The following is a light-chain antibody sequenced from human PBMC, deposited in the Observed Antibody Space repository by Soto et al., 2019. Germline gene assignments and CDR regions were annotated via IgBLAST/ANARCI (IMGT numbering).Light chain of an antibody. CDR3: QQYNIWPLT. CDR2: GAS. CDR1: QRVLSN. J-gene: IGKJ4*01. V-gene: IGKV3D-15*01. Sequence: EVVMTQSPATLSVSPGERATLSCRASQRVLSNLAWYQQQPGRAPRLLIYGASARASGIPARFSGSGSGTEFTLTISSLQSEDFAVYYCQQYNIWPLTFGGGTKVEIK.